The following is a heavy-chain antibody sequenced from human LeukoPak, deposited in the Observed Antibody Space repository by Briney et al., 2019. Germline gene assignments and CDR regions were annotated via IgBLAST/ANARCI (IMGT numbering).Heavy chain of an antibody. J-gene: IGHJ4*02. CDR1: GGSIDSSSHY. D-gene: IGHD3-10*01. CDR3: ARDYYYGSGSYSYYFDY. Sequence: SETLSLTCTVSGGSIDSSSHYWGWIRQPPGKGLEWIGSIYYSGSTYYNPSLKSRVTISVDTSRNHFSLGLSSVTAADTAVYYCARDYYYGSGSYSYYFDYWGQGTLVTVSS. V-gene: IGHV4-39*02. CDR2: IYYSGST.